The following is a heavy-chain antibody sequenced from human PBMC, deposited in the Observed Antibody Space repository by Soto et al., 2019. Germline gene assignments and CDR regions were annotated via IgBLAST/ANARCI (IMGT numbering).Heavy chain of an antibody. CDR1: GLIFRTYA. CDR3: AKDRHPDGLWPFYS. D-gene: IGHD2-21*01. J-gene: IGHJ5*02. Sequence: AGRARRLSCAASGLIFRTYAMSGVRQAPGKGREWVAGIVGNGDEYYADTVRGGFTMSRENSNNILYLQMYSLRAEDTAVYYCAKDRHPDGLWPFYSWGQRTHDTVSS. V-gene: IGHV3-23*01. CDR2: IVGNGDE.